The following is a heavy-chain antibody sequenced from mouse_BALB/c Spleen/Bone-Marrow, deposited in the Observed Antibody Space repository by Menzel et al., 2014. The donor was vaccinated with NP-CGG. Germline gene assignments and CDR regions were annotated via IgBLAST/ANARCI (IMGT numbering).Heavy chain of an antibody. Sequence: VMLVESGAELVRPGSSVKISCKASGYTFSNYWMNWMKQRPGQGLEWIGQIYPGDGDTNYIGKFTGKATLTADKSSSTAYMQLSSLTPEDSAVYFCASRGDYSYAMDYWGQGTSVTVSS. V-gene: IGHV1-80*01. CDR3: ASRGDYSYAMDY. J-gene: IGHJ4*01. D-gene: IGHD1-1*01. CDR2: IYPGDGDT. CDR1: GYTFSNYW.